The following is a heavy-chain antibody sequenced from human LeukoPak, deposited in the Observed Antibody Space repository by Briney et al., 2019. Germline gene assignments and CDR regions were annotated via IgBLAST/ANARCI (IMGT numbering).Heavy chain of an antibody. D-gene: IGHD6-19*01. V-gene: IGHV3-53*01. CDR3: ASWPGGWYGEDS. Sequence: GGSQRLSCAASGVTVSNNFMSWVRQAPGKGLEWVSVIYGGGSTYYADSVKGRFTISRDTSKNTLYLQMNSLRAEDTAVYYCASWPGGWYGEDSWGQGTLVTVSS. J-gene: IGHJ4*02. CDR1: GVTVSNNF. CDR2: IYGGGST.